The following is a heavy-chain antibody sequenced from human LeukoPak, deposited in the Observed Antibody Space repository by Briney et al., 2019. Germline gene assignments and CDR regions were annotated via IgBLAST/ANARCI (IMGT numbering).Heavy chain of an antibody. J-gene: IGHJ4*02. CDR1: GDSISSYY. CDR3: ARVGLTYFDWLFDY. CDR2: IYTIGST. V-gene: IGHV4-4*07. Sequence: SETLSLTCTVSGDSISSYYWSWIRQPAAKGLEWIGRIYTIGSTNYNPSLKSRATMSVDTFNNQFSLKLSSVTAADTAVYYCARVGLTYFDWLFDYWGQGTLVTVSS. D-gene: IGHD3-9*01.